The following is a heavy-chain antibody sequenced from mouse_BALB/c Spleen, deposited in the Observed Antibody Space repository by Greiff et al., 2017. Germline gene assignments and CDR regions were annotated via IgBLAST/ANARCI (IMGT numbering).Heavy chain of an antibody. V-gene: IGHV3-2*02. D-gene: IGHD1-1*01. CDR2: ISYSGST. J-gene: IGHJ2*01. Sequence: EVKLMESGPGLVKPSQSLSLTCTVTGYSITSDYAWNWIRQFPGNKLEWMGYISYSGSTSYNPSLKSRISITRDTSKNQFFLQLNSVTTEDTATYYCARDLGNYYGFDYWGQGTTLTVSS. CDR3: ARDLGNYYGFDY. CDR1: GYSITSDYA.